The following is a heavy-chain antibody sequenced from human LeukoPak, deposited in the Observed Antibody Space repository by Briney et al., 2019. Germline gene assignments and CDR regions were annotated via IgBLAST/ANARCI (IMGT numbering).Heavy chain of an antibody. V-gene: IGHV4-31*03. CDR2: IYYSGST. CDR1: GGSISSGGYY. D-gene: IGHD3-16*01. J-gene: IGHJ3*02. Sequence: PSQTLSLTCTVSGGSISSGGYYWSWIRQHPGKGLEWIGYIYYSGSTYYNPSLKSRVTISVDTSKNQFSLKLSSVTAADTAVYYCAREGVGMGSWGASDAFDIWGQGTMVTVSS. CDR3: AREGVGMGSWGASDAFDI.